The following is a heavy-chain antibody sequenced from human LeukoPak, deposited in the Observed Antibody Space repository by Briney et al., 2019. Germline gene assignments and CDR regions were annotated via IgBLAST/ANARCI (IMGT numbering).Heavy chain of an antibody. V-gene: IGHV4-31*03. CDR1: GGSISSGGYY. CDR2: IYYSGST. D-gene: IGHD3-10*01. Sequence: PSETLSLTCTVSGGSISSGGYYWSWIRQHPGKGLEWIGYIYYSGSTYYNPSLKSRITMSVDTSKNHFSLKLRSVTAADAAVYYCARLHGGFGDPIYYYYYYAIDVWGQGTTVTVSS. CDR3: ARLHGGFGDPIYYYYYYAIDV. J-gene: IGHJ6*02.